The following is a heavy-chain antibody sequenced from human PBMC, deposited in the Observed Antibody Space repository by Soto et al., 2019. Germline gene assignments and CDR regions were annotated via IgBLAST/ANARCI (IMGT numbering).Heavy chain of an antibody. J-gene: IGHJ3*02. CDR1: GFTFSNHW. CDR2: IKQDASEN. D-gene: IGHD2-8*02. Sequence: GGSLILSCASYGFTFSNHWMTWVRQAPGKGLEWVANIKQDASENFYVDSVKGRFTISRDNAKNSLYLQMNSLRVEDTAVYYCARDSGPRGYDAFDIWGQGT. CDR3: ARDSGPRGYDAFDI. V-gene: IGHV3-7*04.